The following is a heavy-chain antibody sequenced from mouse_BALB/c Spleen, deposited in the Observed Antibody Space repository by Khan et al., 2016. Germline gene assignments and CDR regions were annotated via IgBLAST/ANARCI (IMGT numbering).Heavy chain of an antibody. V-gene: IGHV1-7*01. J-gene: IGHJ2*01. Sequence: QVQLQQSGAELAKPGASVKMSCKASGYTFTSYWMHWVKPRPGQGLEWIGYINPSTGYTEYNQKFKDQDTLTEDQYYSTAYLQLSSLTSEDSAVYYCARKTTVVDYFDYWGQGTTRTVSS. CDR3: ARKTTVVDYFDY. CDR2: INPSTGYT. CDR1: GYTFTSYW. D-gene: IGHD1-1*01.